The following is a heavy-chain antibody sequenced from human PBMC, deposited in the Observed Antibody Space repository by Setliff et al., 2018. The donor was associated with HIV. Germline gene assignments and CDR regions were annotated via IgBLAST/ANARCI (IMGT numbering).Heavy chain of an antibody. D-gene: IGHD2-21*02. CDR1: GGTFSSYA. V-gene: IGHV1-69*10. Sequence: ASVKVSCKASGGTFSSYAISWVRQAPGQGLEWMGGIIPMLGVANYPQKVQGRVTITTDKSTTIVYMELSSLRSEDTAVYYCAGREMPCSGGDCDRYFYYYYMDVWGTGTTVTVSS. CDR2: IIPMLGVA. CDR3: AGREMPCSGGDCDRYFYYYYMDV. J-gene: IGHJ6*03.